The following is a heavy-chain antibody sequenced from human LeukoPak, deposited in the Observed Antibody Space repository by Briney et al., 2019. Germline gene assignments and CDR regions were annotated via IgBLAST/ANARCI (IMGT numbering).Heavy chain of an antibody. D-gene: IGHD4-17*01. CDR2: INPNSGGR. J-gene: IGHJ4*02. Sequence: ASVKVSCKASGYTFTDYCIHWVRQAPGQGLEWMGWINPNSGGRSFAQKFQGRVTMTRDTSINTAYMELRSLRSDDTAVYYCARDRPATVTSIFDYWGQGTLVTVSS. CDR1: GYTFTDYC. CDR3: ARDRPATVTSIFDY. V-gene: IGHV1-2*02.